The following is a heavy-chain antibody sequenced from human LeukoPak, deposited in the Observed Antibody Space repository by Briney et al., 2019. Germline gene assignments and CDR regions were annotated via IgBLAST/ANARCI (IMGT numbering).Heavy chain of an antibody. CDR2: IIPIFGTA. V-gene: IGHV1-69*13. D-gene: IGHD5-12*01. Sequence: GASVKVSCKASGGTFSSYAISWVRQAPGQGLEWMGGIIPIFGTANYAQKFQGRVTITADESTSTAYMELSSLRSEDTAVYYCYNSGYSGYDWLPVRGQGTTVTVSS. CDR3: YNSGYSGYDWLPV. CDR1: GGTFSSYA. J-gene: IGHJ6*02.